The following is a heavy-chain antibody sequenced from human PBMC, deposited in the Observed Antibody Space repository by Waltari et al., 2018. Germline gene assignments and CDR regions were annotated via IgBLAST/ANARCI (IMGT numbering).Heavy chain of an antibody. CDR1: GFTFSSYS. V-gene: IGHV3-48*04. Sequence: EVQLVESGGGLVQPGGSLRLSCAASGFTFSSYSMNWVRQAPGKGLEWVSYISSSSSTIYYADSVKVRFTISRDNAKNSLYLQMNSLGAEDTAVYYCARVGGAAAGHYYYYMDVWGKGTTVTVSS. D-gene: IGHD6-13*01. CDR3: ARVGGAAAGHYYYYMDV. CDR2: ISSSSSTI. J-gene: IGHJ6*03.